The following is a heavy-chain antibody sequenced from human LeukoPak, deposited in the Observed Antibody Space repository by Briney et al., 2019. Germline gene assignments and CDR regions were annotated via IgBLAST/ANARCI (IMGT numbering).Heavy chain of an antibody. CDR3: ARDQSSSWFNYYYMDV. D-gene: IGHD6-13*01. CDR1: GYTFTSYA. J-gene: IGHJ6*03. Sequence: ASVKVSCKASGYTFTSYAMNWVRQAPGQGLEWMGWINTNTGNPTYAQGFTGRFVFSLDTSVSTAYLQISSLKAEDTAVYYCARDQSSSWFNYYYMDVWGKGTTVTVSS. CDR2: INTNTGNP. V-gene: IGHV7-4-1*02.